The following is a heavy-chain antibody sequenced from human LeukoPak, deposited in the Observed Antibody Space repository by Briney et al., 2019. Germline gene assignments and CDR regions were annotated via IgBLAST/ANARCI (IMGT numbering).Heavy chain of an antibody. D-gene: IGHD6-19*01. CDR1: GFTFSSYS. CDR3: AAPNIAVARH. CDR2: SSSSSSYI. J-gene: IGHJ4*02. Sequence: PGGSLRLSCAASGFTFSSYSMNWVRQAPGKGLGWVSSSSSSSSYIYYADSVKGRFTISRDNAKNSLYLPMNSLRAEDTAVYYCAAPNIAVARHWGQGTLVTVSS. V-gene: IGHV3-21*01.